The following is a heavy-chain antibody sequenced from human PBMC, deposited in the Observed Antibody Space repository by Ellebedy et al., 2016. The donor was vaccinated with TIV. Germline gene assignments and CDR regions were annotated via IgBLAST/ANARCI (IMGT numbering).Heavy chain of an antibody. CDR2: IVPIFGTT. D-gene: IGHD6-6*01. J-gene: IGHJ6*02. V-gene: IGHV1-69*13. CDR3: ARGSLVAEYGMDV. Sequence: SVKVSCKASGGTYSSSPIRSVRQPPGHGLEWLGGIVPIFGTTNYAQKFQGKITVSADESTTTVYLEVRSLKSEDTAVYYCARGSLVAEYGMDVWGQGTTVTVS. CDR1: GGTYSSSP.